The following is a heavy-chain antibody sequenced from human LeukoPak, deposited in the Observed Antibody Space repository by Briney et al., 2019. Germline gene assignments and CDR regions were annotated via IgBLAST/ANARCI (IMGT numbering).Heavy chain of an antibody. CDR2: ISYDGSNK. Sequence: GGSLRLSCAASGFTFSSYGMHWVRQAPGKGLEWVAVISYDGSNKYYADSVKGRFTISRDNSKNTLYLQMNSLRAEDTAVYYCAREDCSSTSCYDYWGQGTLVTVSS. CDR1: GFTFSSYG. V-gene: IGHV3-30*03. CDR3: AREDCSSTSCYDY. J-gene: IGHJ4*02. D-gene: IGHD2-2*01.